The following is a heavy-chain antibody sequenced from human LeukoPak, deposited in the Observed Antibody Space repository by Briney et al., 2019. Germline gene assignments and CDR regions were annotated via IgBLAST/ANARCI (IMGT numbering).Heavy chain of an antibody. CDR3: ARGGVAGTFDY. CDR1: GFTFSNYW. J-gene: IGHJ4*02. V-gene: IGHV3-74*01. D-gene: IGHD6-19*01. Sequence: PGGSLRLSCAASGFTFSNYWMLWVRQAPGKGLVWVSRINGDGGSTAYADSVKGRFTISRDNAKNALYLQMNSLRADGTAVYYCARGGVAGTFDYWGQGTLVTVSS. CDR2: INGDGGST.